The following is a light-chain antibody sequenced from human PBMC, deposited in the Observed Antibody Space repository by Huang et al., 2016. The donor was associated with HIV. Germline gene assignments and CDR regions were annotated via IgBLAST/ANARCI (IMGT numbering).Light chain of an antibody. J-gene: IGKJ1*01. CDR3: QQYNNWPWT. CDR1: QNVFSN. CDR2: GAS. V-gene: IGKV3-15*01. Sequence: ELVMTQSPGPLSVSPGQRGTLSCRAGQNVFSNLAWYQQKPGQAPRLLIDGASTRATGIPARLRGSGSGTEFTLTITSRQSEDFAVYYCQQYNNWPWTFGQGTKVEIK.